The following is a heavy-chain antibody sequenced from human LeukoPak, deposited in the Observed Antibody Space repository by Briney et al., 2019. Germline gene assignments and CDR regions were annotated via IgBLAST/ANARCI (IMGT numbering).Heavy chain of an antibody. CDR3: VRDFTTRDY. CDR2: ISDDGRNK. Sequence: GGSLRLSCAASGFSFSDYAMHWVRQAPGKGLEWVAVISDDGRNKYYADSVKGRFTISRDNAENSVYLQMNSLRAEDTAVYYCVRDFTTRDYWGQGTLVTVSS. CDR1: GFSFSDYA. J-gene: IGHJ4*02. D-gene: IGHD3-22*01. V-gene: IGHV3-30*04.